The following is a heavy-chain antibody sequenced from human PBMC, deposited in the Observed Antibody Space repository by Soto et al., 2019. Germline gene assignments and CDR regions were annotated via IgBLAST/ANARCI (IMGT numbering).Heavy chain of an antibody. CDR3: VKGGWLDL. V-gene: IGHV3-23*01. CDR1: GFTFNTFE. D-gene: IGHD3-16*01. CDR2: ISTDSSRA. J-gene: IGHJ5*01. Sequence: EVQLLESGGGLVQPGGSLRLSCAASGFTFNTFEMSWVRQAPGRGLEWVSFISTDSSRAYYADAVKGRFTISRDNSKHRLYWQMAGLAAEDTGVYGCVKGGWLDLWGQGTLVTVSS.